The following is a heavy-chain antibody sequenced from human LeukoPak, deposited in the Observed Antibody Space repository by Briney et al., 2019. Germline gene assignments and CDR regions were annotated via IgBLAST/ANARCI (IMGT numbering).Heavy chain of an antibody. J-gene: IGHJ4*02. Sequence: GGSLRLSCAASGFTFSSYEMNWVRQAPGKGLEWVSVIYSGGNTYYADSVKGRFTISRDNSKNTLYLQMNSLRAEDTAIYYCARDDVASVFDYWGQGTLVTVSS. CDR3: ARDDVASVFDY. D-gene: IGHD3-16*01. CDR2: IYSGGNT. V-gene: IGHV3-66*02. CDR1: GFTFSSYE.